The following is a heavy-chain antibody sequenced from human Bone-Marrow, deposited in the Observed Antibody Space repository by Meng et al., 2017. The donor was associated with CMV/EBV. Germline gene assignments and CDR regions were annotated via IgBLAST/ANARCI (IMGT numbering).Heavy chain of an antibody. J-gene: IGHJ3*02. V-gene: IGHV1-18*01. Sequence: ASVKVSCKASGYTFTSYGISWVRQAPGQGLEWMGWISAYNGNTNYAQKFQGRVTMTRDTSTSTVYMELSSLRSEDTAVYYCARGGDGYNYDIWGQGTMVTVSS. CDR2: ISAYNGNT. CDR3: ARGGDGYNYDI. CDR1: GYTFTSYG. D-gene: IGHD5-24*01.